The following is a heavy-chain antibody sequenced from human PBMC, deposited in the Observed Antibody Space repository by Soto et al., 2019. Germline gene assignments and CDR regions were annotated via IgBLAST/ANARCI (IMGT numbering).Heavy chain of an antibody. J-gene: IGHJ4*02. CDR3: ARADYGDYGIDY. CDR2: ISSSSSTI. Sequence: GGSLRLSCAASGFILSSYRMNWVRQAPGKGLECVSYISSSSSTIYYADSVKGRFTISRDNAKNSLYLQMNSLRAEDTAVYYCARADYGDYGIDYRGQGTLVTVSS. V-gene: IGHV3-48*01. D-gene: IGHD4-17*01. CDR1: GFILSSYR.